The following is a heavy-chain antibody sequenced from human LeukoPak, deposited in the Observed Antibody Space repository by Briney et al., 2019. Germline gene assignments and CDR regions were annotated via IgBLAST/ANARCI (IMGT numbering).Heavy chain of an antibody. CDR2: ISAYNGNT. Sequence: ASVKVSCKASGYSFTSYGITWVRQAPGQGLEWMGWISAYNGNTNYAQKLQDRVTMTTDTPTSTAYMELRSLRSDDTAVYYCARNLVEGSTSFDSWGQGTLVTVSS. CDR3: ARNLVEGSTSFDS. CDR1: GYSFTSYG. J-gene: IGHJ5*01. D-gene: IGHD2-2*01. V-gene: IGHV1-18*01.